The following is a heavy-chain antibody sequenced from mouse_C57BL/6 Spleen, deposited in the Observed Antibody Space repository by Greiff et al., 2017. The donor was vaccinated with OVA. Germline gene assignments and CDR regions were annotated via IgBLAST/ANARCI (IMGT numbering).Heavy chain of an antibody. CDR1: GFTFSSYA. V-gene: IGHV5-4*03. CDR2: ISDGGSYT. J-gene: IGHJ4*01. Sequence: EVMLVESGGGLVKPGGSLKLSCAASGFTFSSYAMSWVRQTPEKRLEWVATISDGGSYTYYPDNVKGRFTISRDNAKNNLYLQMSHLKSEDTAMYYCARAIDYYGSSYYYAMDYWGQGTSVTVSS. CDR3: ARAIDYYGSSYYYAMDY. D-gene: IGHD1-1*01.